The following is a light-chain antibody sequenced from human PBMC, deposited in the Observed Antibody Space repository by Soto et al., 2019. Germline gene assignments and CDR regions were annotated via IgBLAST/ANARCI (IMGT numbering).Light chain of an antibody. J-gene: IGLJ3*02. CDR3: QTWGTGIWV. V-gene: IGLV4-69*01. CDR1: SGHSSYA. CDR2: LNSDGSH. Sequence: QPVLTQSPSASASLGASVKLTCTLSSGHSSYAIAWHQQQPEKGPRYLMKLNSDGSHCKGDGIPDRFSGSSSGAERYLTISSLQSEDEADYYCQTWGTGIWVFGGGTKLTLL.